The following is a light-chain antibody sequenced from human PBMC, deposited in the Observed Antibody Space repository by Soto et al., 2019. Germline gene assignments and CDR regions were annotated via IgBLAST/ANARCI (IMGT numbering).Light chain of an antibody. CDR2: DVT. V-gene: IGKV1-33*01. Sequence: DIQMTQSPCTLSASVGDRVTITCQASQDIDKYLNWYQQKPGKAPKLLIDDVTNLETGVPSRFSGSGSGTHFTFTIGSLQPEDIATYYCQQYYDLPITFGQGTRLEIK. CDR3: QQYYDLPIT. CDR1: QDIDKY. J-gene: IGKJ5*01.